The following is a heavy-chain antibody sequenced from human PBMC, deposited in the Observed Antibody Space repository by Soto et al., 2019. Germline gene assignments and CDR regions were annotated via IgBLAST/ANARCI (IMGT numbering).Heavy chain of an antibody. CDR3: ARDGRYCSSTSCYPLGFDP. V-gene: IGHV4-30-2*01. CDR1: GGSISSGGYS. D-gene: IGHD2-2*01. CDR2: IYHSGST. J-gene: IGHJ5*02. Sequence: SETLSLTCAVSGGSISSGGYSWSWVRQPPGKGLEWIGYIYHSGSTYYNPSLKSRVTISVDRSKNQFSLKLSSVTAADTAVYYCARDGRYCSSTSCYPLGFDPWGQGTLVTVSS.